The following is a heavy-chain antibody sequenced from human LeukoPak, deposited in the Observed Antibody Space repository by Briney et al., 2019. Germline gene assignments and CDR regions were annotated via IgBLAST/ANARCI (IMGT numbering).Heavy chain of an antibody. CDR3: ARDSYCSGGTCYSRVGY. Sequence: ASVKVSCKASGYIFTNYPMNWVRQAPGQGLEWMGLINTNTGNPTYAQGLTERFVFSWDTSVSTAYLQITSLKAEDTAVYFCARDSYCSGGTCYSRVGYWGQGTEVTVSS. J-gene: IGHJ4*02. V-gene: IGHV7-4-1*02. CDR2: INTNTGNP. CDR1: GYIFTNYP. D-gene: IGHD2-15*01.